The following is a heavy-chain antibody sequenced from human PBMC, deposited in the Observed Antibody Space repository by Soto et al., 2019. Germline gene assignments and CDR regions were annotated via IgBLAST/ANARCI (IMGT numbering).Heavy chain of an antibody. CDR2: VYYSGTT. CDR1: GGSVSSGSHY. Sequence: SETLSLTCTVSGGSVSSGSHYWSWIRQPPGKGLEWIGYVYYSGTTNYNPSLKSRVTISVDTSRNQFSLKLSSVTAADTAVYYCARDYRGYTTGYGFEIWGQGTMVTVSS. CDR3: ARDYRGYTTGYGFEI. V-gene: IGHV4-61*01. J-gene: IGHJ3*02. D-gene: IGHD1-1*01.